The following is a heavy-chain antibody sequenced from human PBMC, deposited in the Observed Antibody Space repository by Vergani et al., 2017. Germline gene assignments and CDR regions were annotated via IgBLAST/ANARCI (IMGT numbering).Heavy chain of an antibody. CDR2: IYWNDDK. CDR3: TDVSAVYYDFWSGYFDDAFDI. V-gene: IGHV2-5*01. Sequence: QITLKESGPTLVKPTQTLTLTCTFSGFSLSTSGVGVGWIRQPPGKALEWLALIYWNDDKRYSPSLKSRLTITKDTYKNQIVLTMTNMDPVDTVTYYCTDVSAVYYDFWSGYFDDAFDIWGQGTMVTVSS. J-gene: IGHJ3*02. CDR1: GFSLSTSGVG. D-gene: IGHD3-3*01.